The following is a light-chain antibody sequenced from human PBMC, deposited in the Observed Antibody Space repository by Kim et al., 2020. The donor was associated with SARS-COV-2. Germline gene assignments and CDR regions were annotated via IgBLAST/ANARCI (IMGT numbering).Light chain of an antibody. Sequence: VSPGKQASIACSEDNLGDKFAFCYQKKPGQSPVLVIYQDSKRPSGIPERFSGSNSGNTATLTISGTQAMDEADYYCQAWDSSTVVFGGGTQLTVL. CDR1: NLGDKF. J-gene: IGLJ2*01. V-gene: IGLV3-1*01. CDR3: QAWDSSTVV. CDR2: QDS.